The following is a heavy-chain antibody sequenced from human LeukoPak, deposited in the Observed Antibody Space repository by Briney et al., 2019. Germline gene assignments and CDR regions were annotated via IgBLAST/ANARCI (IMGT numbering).Heavy chain of an antibody. CDR3: ARDFGSYYGSGSYEGDAFDI. V-gene: IGHV3-33*08. D-gene: IGHD3-10*01. CDR2: IWYDGSNK. CDR1: GFAFSSYG. Sequence: EPGGSLRLSCAASGFAFSSYGMHWVRQAPGKGLVWVAVIWYDGSNKYYADSVKGRFTISRDNSKNTLYLQMNSLRAEDTAVYYCARDFGSYYGSGSYEGDAFDIWGQGTMVTVSS. J-gene: IGHJ3*02.